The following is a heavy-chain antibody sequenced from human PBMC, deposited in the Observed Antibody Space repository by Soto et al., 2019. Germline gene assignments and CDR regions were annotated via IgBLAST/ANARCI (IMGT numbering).Heavy chain of an antibody. CDR1: GGSFSGING. CDR2: IYHSGST. J-gene: IGHJ4*02. CDR3: ARVGSGWYVDY. V-gene: IGHV4-4*02. D-gene: IGHD6-19*01. Sequence: QVQLQESGPGLVKPSGTRPLPCAVSGGSFSGINGGVWVGQPPGKGLEWIGEIYHSGSTNYNPSLKSRVTISVDKSKNQFSLKLSSVTAADTAVYYCARVGSGWYVDYWGQGTLVTVSS.